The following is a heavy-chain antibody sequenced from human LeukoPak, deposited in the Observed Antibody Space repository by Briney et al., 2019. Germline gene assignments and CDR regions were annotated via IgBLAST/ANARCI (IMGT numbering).Heavy chain of an antibody. V-gene: IGHV3-49*04. CDR3: TESWNYAWDY. J-gene: IGHJ4*02. D-gene: IGHD1-7*01. Sequence: QTGGSLRLSCAGSGFTFSDYWIDWVRQAPGKGLEWVGFIRSKAYGETTEYAASMKGRFTISRDDSKSIVYLQMNSLKTEDTAVYYCTESWNYAWDYWGQGTLVTVSS. CDR2: IRSKAYGETT. CDR1: GFTFSDYW.